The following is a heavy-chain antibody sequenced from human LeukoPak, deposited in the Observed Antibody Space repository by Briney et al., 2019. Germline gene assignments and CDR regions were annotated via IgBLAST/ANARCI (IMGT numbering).Heavy chain of an antibody. CDR1: GFTFSSYA. D-gene: IGHD3-22*01. J-gene: IGHJ4*02. Sequence: PGGSLRLSCAASGFTFSSYAMSWVRQAPGKGLEWVSAISGSGGSTYYADSVKGRFTISRDNSKNTLYLQMNSLRAEDTAVYYCAKVGHYYDSSGYLDYWGQGTLVTVSS. CDR2: ISGSGGST. V-gene: IGHV3-23*01. CDR3: AKVGHYYDSSGYLDY.